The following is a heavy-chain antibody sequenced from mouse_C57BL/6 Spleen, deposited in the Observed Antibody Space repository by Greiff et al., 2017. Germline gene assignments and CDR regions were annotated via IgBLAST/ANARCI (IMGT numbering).Heavy chain of an antibody. Sequence: QVQLQQSGAELVKPGASVKISCKASGYAFSSYWMNWVKQRPGKGLEWIGQIYPGDGDTNYNGKFKGKATLTADKSSSTAYMQLSSLTSEDSAVYFCARSHYDCARLHAMDYWGQGTSVTVSS. D-gene: IGHD2-4*01. CDR3: ARSHYDCARLHAMDY. CDR1: GYAFSSYW. CDR2: IYPGDGDT. V-gene: IGHV1-80*01. J-gene: IGHJ4*01.